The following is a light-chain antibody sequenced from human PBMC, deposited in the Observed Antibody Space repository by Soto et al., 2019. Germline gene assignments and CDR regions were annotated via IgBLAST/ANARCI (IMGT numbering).Light chain of an antibody. V-gene: IGKV3-11*01. CDR3: QQRSNLLT. CDR2: DAS. Sequence: EIVLTQSPVTLSLSPGERATLSCRASQSISDTLAWYQQKPGQAPRLLIYDASNRATGIPARFSGSGSGTDFTLTISSLEPEDFAVYYCQQRSNLLTFGGGTKVDIK. J-gene: IGKJ4*01. CDR1: QSISDT.